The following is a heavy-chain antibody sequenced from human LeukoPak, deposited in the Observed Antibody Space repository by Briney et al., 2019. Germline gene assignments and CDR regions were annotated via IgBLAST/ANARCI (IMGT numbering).Heavy chain of an antibody. CDR2: TFPGDSDA. V-gene: IGHV5-51*01. CDR3: ATQHPYCSGGSCYLVGY. J-gene: IGHJ4*02. Sequence: GESLKISCKGSGYSFTSYWIGWARQMPGKGLEWMGITFPGDSDARYSPSFQGQVTISADKSITTAYLQWNSLKASDTAMYYCATQHPYCSGGSCYLVGYWGQGTLVTVSS. CDR1: GYSFTSYW. D-gene: IGHD2-15*01.